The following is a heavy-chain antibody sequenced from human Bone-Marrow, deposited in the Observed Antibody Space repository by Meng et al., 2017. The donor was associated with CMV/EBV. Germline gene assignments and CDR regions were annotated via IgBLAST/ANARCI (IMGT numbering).Heavy chain of an antibody. CDR3: ARDHAAYYGSGSYGMDV. V-gene: IGHV4-31*03. J-gene: IGHJ6*01. Sequence: LRLSCTVSGGSISSGGYYWSWIRQHPGKGLEWIGYIYYSGSTYYNPSLKSRVTISVDTSKNQFSLKLSSVTAADTAVYYCARDHAAYYGSGSYGMDVWGQGTTVTVSS. CDR2: IYYSGST. CDR1: GGSISSGGYY. D-gene: IGHD3-10*01.